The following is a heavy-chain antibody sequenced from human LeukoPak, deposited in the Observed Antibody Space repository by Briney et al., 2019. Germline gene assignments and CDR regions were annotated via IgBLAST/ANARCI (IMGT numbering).Heavy chain of an antibody. V-gene: IGHV3-30*18. Sequence: PGGSLRLSCAASGFTFSSYGLHWVRQAPGKGLEWVAVISYDGSDKYYAGSVKGRFTISRDNSKNTLYLQMNSLRAEDTAVYYCAKDLLGIVANDYWGKGTLVTVSS. D-gene: IGHD5-12*01. CDR1: GFTFSSYG. CDR2: ISYDGSDK. CDR3: AKDLLGIVANDY. J-gene: IGHJ4*02.